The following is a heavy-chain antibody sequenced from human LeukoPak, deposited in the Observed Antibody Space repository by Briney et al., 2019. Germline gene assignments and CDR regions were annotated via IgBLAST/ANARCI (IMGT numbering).Heavy chain of an antibody. CDR3: ARVHSWSGLDY. CDR1: GYSISTGYY. V-gene: IGHV4-38-2*02. J-gene: IGHJ4*02. D-gene: IGHD3-3*02. Sequence: PSETLSLTCTVSGYSISTGYYWGWIRQPPGKGLEWIGSIYHSGSTYYNPSLKSRVTISVDTSKNQFSLKLRSVTAADTAVYYCARVHSWSGLDYWGQGTLVTVSS. CDR2: IYHSGST.